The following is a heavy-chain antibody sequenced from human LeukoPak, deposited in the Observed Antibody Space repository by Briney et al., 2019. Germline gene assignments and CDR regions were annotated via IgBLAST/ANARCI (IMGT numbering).Heavy chain of an antibody. J-gene: IGHJ4*02. V-gene: IGHV1-2*02. D-gene: IGHD3-22*01. CDR1: GYIFTGYY. Sequence: ASVKVSCKASGYIFTGYYVHWVRQAPGQGLEWMGWMNPNSGDTNYAQKFQGRVTMTRDTSITTAYVELSSLTSDDAAVYYCARGRYRLLSGYDYWGQGAMVTVSS. CDR3: ARGRYRLLSGYDY. CDR2: MNPNSGDT.